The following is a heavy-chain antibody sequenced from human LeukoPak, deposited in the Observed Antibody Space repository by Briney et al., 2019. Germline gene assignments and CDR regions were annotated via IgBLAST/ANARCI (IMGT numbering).Heavy chain of an antibody. D-gene: IGHD3-22*01. CDR1: GGSMNTYY. Sequence: PSETLSLTCAVSGGSMNTYYWSWIRQPPGKGLEWIGDIYYSGSTSYSPSLKSRVTMSVDTSKNQFSLNLRSVTAADTAVYYCARVSLGSDDRCGYFYFEYWGQLTLATSS. CDR2: IYYSGST. J-gene: IGHJ4*02. CDR3: ARVSLGSDDRCGYFYFEY. V-gene: IGHV4-59*01.